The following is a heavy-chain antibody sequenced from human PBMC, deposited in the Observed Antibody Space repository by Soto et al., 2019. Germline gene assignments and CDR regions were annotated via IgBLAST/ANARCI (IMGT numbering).Heavy chain of an antibody. CDR1: DFPFTNAW. J-gene: IGHJ3*02. CDR2: IKSKSDGGTT. CDR3: TTIGLWNVGQVWFEGFDI. Sequence: PGGSLRLSCAVSDFPFTNAWMNWVRQAPGKGLEWVGRIKSKSDGGTTDYAAPGKGRVTISREDSSNTLYLQMNSLKTEDTAVYYCTTIGLWNVGQVWFEGFDIWGQGTKVTVSS. V-gene: IGHV3-15*07. D-gene: IGHD3-10*01.